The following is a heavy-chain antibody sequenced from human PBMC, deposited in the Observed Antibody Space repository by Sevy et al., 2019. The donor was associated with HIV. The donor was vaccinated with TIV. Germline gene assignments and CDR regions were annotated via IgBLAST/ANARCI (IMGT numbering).Heavy chain of an antibody. D-gene: IGHD6-19*01. CDR3: ARAIAVAGSFDY. CDR1: GFTFSSYA. J-gene: IGHJ4*02. V-gene: IGHV3-30-3*01. Sequence: GGSLRLSCAASGFTFSSYAMHWVRQAPGKGLEWVAVISYDGSNKYYADSVKGRFTISGDNSKNTLYLQMNSLRAEDTAVYYCARAIAVAGSFDYWGQGTLVTVSS. CDR2: ISYDGSNK.